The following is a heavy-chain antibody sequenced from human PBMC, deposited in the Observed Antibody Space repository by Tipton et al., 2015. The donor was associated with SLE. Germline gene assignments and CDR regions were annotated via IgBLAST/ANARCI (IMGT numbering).Heavy chain of an antibody. CDR2: FYHSGNT. V-gene: IGHV4-38-2*02. J-gene: IGHJ4*02. D-gene: IGHD3-10*01. CDR1: GFSISSAYY. CDR3: ARDFRRITMVQGAIITAAYFDY. Sequence: LRLSCAVSGFSISSAYYWGWIRQAPGKGLEWIGSFYHSGNTYYNPSLKSRVTISVDTSKNQFSLKLSSVTAADTAVYYCARDFRRITMVQGAIITAAYFDYWGQGTLVTVSS.